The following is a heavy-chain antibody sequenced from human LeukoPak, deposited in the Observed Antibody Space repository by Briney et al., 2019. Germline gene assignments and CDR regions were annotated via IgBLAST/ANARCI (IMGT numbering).Heavy chain of an antibody. CDR2: IRYDGSNK. Sequence: PGGSLRLSCAASGFTFSSYGMHWVRQAPGKGLEWVAFIRYDGSNKYYADSVKGRFTISRDNSKNTLYLQMNSLRAEDTAVYYCAKEGVVGVVPWLVAFDIWGQRTMVTVSS. J-gene: IGHJ3*02. V-gene: IGHV3-30*02. CDR1: GFTFSSYG. CDR3: AKEGVVGVVPWLVAFDI. D-gene: IGHD1-26*01.